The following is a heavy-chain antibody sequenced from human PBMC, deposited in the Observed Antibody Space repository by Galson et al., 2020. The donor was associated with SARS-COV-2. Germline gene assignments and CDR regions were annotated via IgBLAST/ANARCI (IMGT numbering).Heavy chain of an antibody. V-gene: IGHV3-48*03. D-gene: IGHD2-2*01. CDR2: IGTSGSSI. J-gene: IGHJ4*02. CDR3: VRDSMEPGAMLDY. CDR1: GFTLSSYE. Sequence: GGSLRPSCAASGFTLSSYEMNWVRQAPGKGLEWVSFIGTSGSSIYYADSVKGRFTISRDNAKNSLYLQMNSLRAEDTAVYYCVRDSMEPGAMLDYWGQGTLVTVSS.